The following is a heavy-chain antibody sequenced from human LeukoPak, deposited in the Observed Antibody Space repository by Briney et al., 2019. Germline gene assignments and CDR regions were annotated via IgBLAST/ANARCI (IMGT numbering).Heavy chain of an antibody. Sequence: NPGGSLLLSCAASGFIFSSYSMNWVRQAPGKGLEWVSSISSFSGYIYYADSVKGRFTISRDNAKNSLHLQMNSLRVEDTAVYYCARDPSPRTSYYYYYMDVWGKGTTVTVSS. J-gene: IGHJ6*03. CDR1: GFIFSSYS. V-gene: IGHV3-21*01. D-gene: IGHD2-2*01. CDR2: ISSFSGYI. CDR3: ARDPSPRTSYYYYYMDV.